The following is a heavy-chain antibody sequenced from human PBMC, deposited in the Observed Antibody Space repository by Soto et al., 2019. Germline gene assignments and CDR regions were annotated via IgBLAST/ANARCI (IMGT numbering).Heavy chain of an antibody. Sequence: SVKVSCTVSGYTLTELSMHWVRQATGQGLEWMGWMNPNSGNTGYAQKFQGRVTMTRNTSISTAYMELSSLRSEDTAVYYCARGRKGYYYYGMDVWGQGTTVTVSS. V-gene: IGHV1-8*01. CDR3: ARGRKGYYYYGMDV. CDR1: GYTLTELS. J-gene: IGHJ6*02. CDR2: MNPNSGNT.